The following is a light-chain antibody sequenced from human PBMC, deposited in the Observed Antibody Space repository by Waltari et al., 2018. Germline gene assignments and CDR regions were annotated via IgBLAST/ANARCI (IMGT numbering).Light chain of an antibody. CDR2: GAS. Sequence: DIVLTQSPATLSLSPGERATLSCSASQSVSSISLTWYQQKPGQAPILLIYGASTRATGIPDRFSGSGSGTDFTLTISRLEPEDFAVYYCQQYDGIVLTFGGGTKVEI. V-gene: IGKV3-20*01. J-gene: IGKJ4*01. CDR3: QQYDGIVLT. CDR1: QSVSSIS.